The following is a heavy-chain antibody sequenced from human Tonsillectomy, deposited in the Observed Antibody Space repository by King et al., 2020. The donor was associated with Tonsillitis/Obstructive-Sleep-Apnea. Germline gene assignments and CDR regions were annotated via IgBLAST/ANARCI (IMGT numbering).Heavy chain of an antibody. CDR3: AREGSYGDYLDY. V-gene: IGHV3-30*15. CDR2: MSHDGSNK. D-gene: IGHD4-17*01. Sequence: VQLVESGGGVVQPGRSLRLSCAASGFTFSSYAMHWVRQAPGKGLQWVAVMSHDGSNKYYADSVKGRFTISRDISKNTLFLQMSSLRAEDTAVYYCAREGSYGDYLDYWGQGTLVTVSS. J-gene: IGHJ4*02. CDR1: GFTFSSYA.